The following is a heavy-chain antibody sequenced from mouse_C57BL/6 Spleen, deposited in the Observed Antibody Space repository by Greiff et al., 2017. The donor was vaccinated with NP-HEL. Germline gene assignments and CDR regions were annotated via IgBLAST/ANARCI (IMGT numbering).Heavy chain of an antibody. CDR2: IDPETGGT. CDR3: TRSKPHYAMDY. CDR1: GYTFTDYE. V-gene: IGHV1-15*01. J-gene: IGHJ4*01. Sequence: VNLVESGAELVRPGASVTLSCKASGYTFTDYEMHWVKQTPVHGLEWIGAIDPETGGTAYNQKFKGKAILTADKSSSTAYMELRSLTSEDSAVYYCTRSKPHYAMDYWGQGTSVTVSS.